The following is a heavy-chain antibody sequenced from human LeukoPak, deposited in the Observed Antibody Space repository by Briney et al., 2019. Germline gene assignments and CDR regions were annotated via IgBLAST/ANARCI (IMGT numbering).Heavy chain of an antibody. CDR3: VREDAALYYFDY. Sequence: ASVTDSYTASVYTFTAYYLHGVRQAPGQGREWVGWINPNSRGTNYAQKFRGRVTMTSDTSISTAYMELSRLTSDDTAVYYCVREDAALYYFDYSGQGTLVSVSS. V-gene: IGHV1-2*02. CDR1: VYTFTAYY. D-gene: IGHD5-18*01. J-gene: IGHJ4*02. CDR2: INPNSRGT.